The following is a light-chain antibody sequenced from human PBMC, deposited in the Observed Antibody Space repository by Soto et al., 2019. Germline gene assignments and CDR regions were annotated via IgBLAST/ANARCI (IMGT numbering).Light chain of an antibody. Sequence: IQLTQSPSSLSASVGDRVTITCRASQGISSDLAWYQQKPGKAPKLLIYSASTLQNEVPSRFSGSGSGTDFTLPISGLQPEDFATYYCQQLNSYPVTFGQVTRLEI. CDR3: QQLNSYPVT. CDR1: QGISSD. J-gene: IGKJ5*01. V-gene: IGKV1-9*01. CDR2: SAS.